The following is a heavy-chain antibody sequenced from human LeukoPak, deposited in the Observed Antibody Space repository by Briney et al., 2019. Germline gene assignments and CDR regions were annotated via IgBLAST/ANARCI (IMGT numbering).Heavy chain of an antibody. V-gene: IGHV4-30-4*08. J-gene: IGHJ4*02. Sequence: PSETLSLTCTVSGGSISSGDYYWSWIHQPPGKGLEWIGYIYYSGNTYYNPSLKSRVTISVDTSKNQFSLKLSSVTAADTAVYYCAREGRGSYEFDYWGQGTLVTVSS. CDR1: GGSISSGDYY. CDR3: AREGRGSYEFDY. D-gene: IGHD1-26*01. CDR2: IYYSGNT.